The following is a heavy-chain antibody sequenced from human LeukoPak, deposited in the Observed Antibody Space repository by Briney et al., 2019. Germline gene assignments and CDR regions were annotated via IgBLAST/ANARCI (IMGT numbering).Heavy chain of an antibody. J-gene: IGHJ4*02. CDR3: ARDHSSSSSGGY. CDR1: GGTFSSYA. D-gene: IGHD6-6*01. V-gene: IGHV1-69*13. Sequence: ASVKVSCKASGGTFSSYAISWVRQAPGQGLEWMGGIIPIFGTANYAQKFQGRVTITADESTSTAYMELSSLRSDDTAVYYCARDHSSSSSGGYWGQGTLVTVSS. CDR2: IIPIFGTA.